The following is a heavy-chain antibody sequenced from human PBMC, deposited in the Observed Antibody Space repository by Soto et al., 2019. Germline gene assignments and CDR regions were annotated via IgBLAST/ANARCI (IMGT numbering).Heavy chain of an antibody. Sequence: QVQLVESGGGVVQPGRSLRLSCAASGFTFSSYGMHWVRQAPGKGLEWVAVIWYDGSNKYYADSVKGRFTISRDNSKNTLSLQMNSLTAEDTAVRYSHRAPGLWQQLYDGLDIWGQGTMVTVSS. CDR2: IWYDGSNK. CDR1: GFTFSSYG. J-gene: IGHJ3*02. V-gene: IGHV3-33*01. CDR3: HRAPGLWQQLYDGLDI. D-gene: IGHD5-18*01.